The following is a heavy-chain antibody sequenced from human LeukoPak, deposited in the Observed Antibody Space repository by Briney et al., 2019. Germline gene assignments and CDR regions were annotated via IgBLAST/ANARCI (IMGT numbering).Heavy chain of an antibody. CDR1: GFTFSSYA. J-gene: IGHJ5*02. CDR3: ARDLCFDFWSGCFDP. Sequence: PGGSLRLSCAASGFTFSSYAMSWVRQAPGKGLEGVSAISGSGGSTSYADSVKGRFTISRDNAKNTLYLQMNSLRAGDTAVYYCARDLCFDFWSGCFDPWGQGPLVTVSS. D-gene: IGHD3-3*01. CDR2: ISGSGGST. V-gene: IGHV3-23*01.